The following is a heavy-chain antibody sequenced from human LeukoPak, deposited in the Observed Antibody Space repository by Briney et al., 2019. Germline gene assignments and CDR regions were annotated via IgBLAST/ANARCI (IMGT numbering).Heavy chain of an antibody. Sequence: SVKVSCKASGGTFSSYAISWVRQAPGQGLEWMGGIIPIFGTANYAQKFQGRVTITADKSTSTAYMELSSLRSEDTAVYYCASPDYYDSSGYYRFDYWGQGTLVTVSS. CDR2: IIPIFGTA. V-gene: IGHV1-69*06. CDR3: ASPDYYDSSGYYRFDY. CDR1: GGTFSSYA. D-gene: IGHD3-22*01. J-gene: IGHJ4*02.